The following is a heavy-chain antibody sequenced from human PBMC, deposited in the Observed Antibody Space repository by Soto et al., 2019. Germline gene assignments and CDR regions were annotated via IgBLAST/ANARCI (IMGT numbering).Heavy chain of an antibody. CDR3: ARLVTYYDFWSGSPYMDV. CDR2: ISAYNGNT. J-gene: IGHJ6*03. Sequence: VSVKVSCKASGYTFTSYGISWVRQAPGQGLEWMGWISAYNGNTNYAQKLQGRATMTTDTSTSTAYMELRSLRSDDTAVYYCARLVTYYDFWSGSPYMDVWGKGTTVTVSS. D-gene: IGHD3-3*01. V-gene: IGHV1-18*01. CDR1: GYTFTSYG.